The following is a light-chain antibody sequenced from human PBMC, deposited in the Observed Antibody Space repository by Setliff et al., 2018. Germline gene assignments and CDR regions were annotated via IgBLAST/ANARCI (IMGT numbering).Light chain of an antibody. V-gene: IGLV2-14*03. Sequence: QSALTQPASVSGSPGQSITISCTGTSSDVGGYNYVSWYQHHPGKPPKFLIFDVNKRPSGVSNRFSGSKSGNTASLTISGLQAEDGADYYCSSYTSSSVLIFGGGTKVTVL. J-gene: IGLJ2*01. CDR1: SSDVGGYNY. CDR3: SSYTSSSVLI. CDR2: DVN.